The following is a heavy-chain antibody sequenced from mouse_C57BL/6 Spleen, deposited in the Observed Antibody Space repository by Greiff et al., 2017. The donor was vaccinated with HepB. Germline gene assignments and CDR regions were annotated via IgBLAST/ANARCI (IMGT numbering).Heavy chain of an antibody. CDR2: IDPSDSYT. J-gene: IGHJ2*01. V-gene: IGHV1-50*01. Sequence: QVQLQQSGAELVKPGASVKLSCKASGYTFTSYWMQWVKQRPGQGLEWIGEIDPSDSYTNYNQKFKGKATLTVDTSSSTAYMQLSSLTSEDSAVYYCARSRGYDYDGGFFDYWGQGTTLTVSS. CDR1: GYTFTSYW. D-gene: IGHD2-4*01. CDR3: ARSRGYDYDGGFFDY.